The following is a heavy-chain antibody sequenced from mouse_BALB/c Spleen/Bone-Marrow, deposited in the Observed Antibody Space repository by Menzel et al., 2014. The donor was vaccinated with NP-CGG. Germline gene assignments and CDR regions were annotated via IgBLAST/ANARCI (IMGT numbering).Heavy chain of an antibody. CDR2: IHYSGST. CDR3: ASWDY. J-gene: IGHJ2*01. CDR1: GYSITSGYG. V-gene: IGHV3-1*02. Sequence: VQLQQSGPDLVKPSQSHSLTCTVTGYSITSGYGWHWIRQFPGNKLEWMGYIHYSGSTNYNPSLKSRISITRDTSKNQFFLQLNSVTTEDTATYYCASWDYWGQGTTLTVSS.